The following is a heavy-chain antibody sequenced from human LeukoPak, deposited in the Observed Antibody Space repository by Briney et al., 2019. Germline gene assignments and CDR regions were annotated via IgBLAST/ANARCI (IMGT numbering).Heavy chain of an antibody. D-gene: IGHD4-23*01. J-gene: IGHJ4*02. CDR3: AKEIAIGGNSDY. V-gene: IGHV3-30*01. Sequence: GRSPRLSCAASGFIFSNYAMHWVRQAPGKGLEWVALISSDGSKTYHADSVKGRFSISRDNSKNTLYLQMNSLRAEDTAVYYCAKEIAIGGNSDYWGQGTLVTVSS. CDR2: ISSDGSKT. CDR1: GFIFSNYA.